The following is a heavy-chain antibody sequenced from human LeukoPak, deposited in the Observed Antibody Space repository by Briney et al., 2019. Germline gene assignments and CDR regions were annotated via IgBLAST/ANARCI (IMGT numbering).Heavy chain of an antibody. J-gene: IGHJ5*02. Sequence: ASVKVSCKASGYTLTGYYMHWVRQAPGQGLEWMGWMNPNSGGTKYAQKFQGRVAMTRDTSISTAYMELSRLRSDDTAMYYCARDKLGLGELSLYDQWGQGTLVTVFS. CDR2: MNPNSGGT. CDR1: GYTLTGYY. V-gene: IGHV1-2*02. CDR3: ARDKLGLGELSLYDQ. D-gene: IGHD3-16*02.